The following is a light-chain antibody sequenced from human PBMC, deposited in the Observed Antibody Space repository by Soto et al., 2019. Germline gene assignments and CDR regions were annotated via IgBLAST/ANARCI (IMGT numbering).Light chain of an antibody. V-gene: IGKV1-5*01. Sequence: THTTQSPSTRYASVGDSVTITCRCIQRISSWLAWYLRILWKGPKSLIYDAPTLESGVPSRSRSSGYGAEFTLAISSLQPDDFATYYCQQDSSYLWTLGQGTKVDI. CDR2: DAP. CDR1: QRISSW. J-gene: IGKJ1*01. CDR3: QQDSSYLWT.